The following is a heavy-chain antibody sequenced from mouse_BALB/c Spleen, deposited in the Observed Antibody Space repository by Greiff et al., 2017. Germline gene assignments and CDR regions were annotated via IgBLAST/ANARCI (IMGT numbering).Heavy chain of an antibody. Sequence: VQLQQSGGDLVKPGGSLKLSCAASGFTFSSYGMSWVRQTPDKRLEWVATISSGGSYTYYPDSVKGRFTISRDNAKNTLYLQMSSLKSEDTAMYYCARQGDPYYGSSTMDYWGQGTSVTVSS. V-gene: IGHV5-6*01. CDR2: ISSGGSYT. CDR1: GFTFSSYG. J-gene: IGHJ4*01. D-gene: IGHD1-1*01. CDR3: ARQGDPYYGSSTMDY.